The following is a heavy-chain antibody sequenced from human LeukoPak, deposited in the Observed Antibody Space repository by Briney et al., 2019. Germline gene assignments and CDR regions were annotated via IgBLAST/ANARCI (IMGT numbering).Heavy chain of an antibody. CDR1: GFTFSSYW. D-gene: IGHD3-3*01. V-gene: IGHV3-74*01. CDR3: AREGRFLEWLSHDAFDI. J-gene: IGHJ3*02. CDR2: INSDGSST. Sequence: SGGSLRLSCAASGFTFSSYWMHWVRQAPGKGLVWVSRINSDGSSTSYADSVKGRFTISRDNAKNTLYLQMNSLRAEDTAVYYCAREGRFLEWLSHDAFDIWGQGTMVTVSS.